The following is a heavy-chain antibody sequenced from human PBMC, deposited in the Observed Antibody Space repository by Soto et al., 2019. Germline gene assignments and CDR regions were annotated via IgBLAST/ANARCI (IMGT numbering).Heavy chain of an antibody. V-gene: IGHV3-30-3*01. CDR2: ISYDGSNK. D-gene: IGHD3-3*01. CDR1: GFTFSSYA. CDR3: ARDCTSYDFWSGVGGMDV. Sequence: GGSLRPSCAASGFTFSSYAMHWVRQAPGKGLEWVAVISYDGSNKYYADSVKGRFTISRDKSKNTLYMQMNSLRAEDTAVYYCARDCTSYDFWSGVGGMDVWGQGTTVTVSS. J-gene: IGHJ6*02.